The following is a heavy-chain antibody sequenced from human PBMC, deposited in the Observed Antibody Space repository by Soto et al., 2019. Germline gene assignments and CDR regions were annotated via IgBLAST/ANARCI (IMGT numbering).Heavy chain of an antibody. V-gene: IGHV4-39*01. Sequence: SETLSLTCTVSGGSISSSSYYWGWIRQPPGKGLEWIGSIYYSGSTYYNPSLKSRVTISVDTSKNQFSLKLSSVTAADTAVYYCAGNVAARPYWGQGTLVTVSS. J-gene: IGHJ4*02. CDR2: IYYSGST. CDR3: AGNVAARPY. D-gene: IGHD6-6*01. CDR1: GGSISSSSYY.